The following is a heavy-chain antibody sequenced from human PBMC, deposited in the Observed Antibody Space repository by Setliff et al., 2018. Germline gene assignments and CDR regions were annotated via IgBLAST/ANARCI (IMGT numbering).Heavy chain of an antibody. J-gene: IGHJ3*02. Sequence: PSETLSLTCTVSGGSISSYYWSWIRQPPGKRLEWIGYIYYSGSTYYNPSLKSRVTISVDTSKNQFSLKLSSVTAADTAVYYCARDRRIVGARHAFDIWGQGTMVTV. V-gene: IGHV4-59*12. CDR2: IYYSGST. CDR3: ARDRRIVGARHAFDI. CDR1: GGSISSYY. D-gene: IGHD1-26*01.